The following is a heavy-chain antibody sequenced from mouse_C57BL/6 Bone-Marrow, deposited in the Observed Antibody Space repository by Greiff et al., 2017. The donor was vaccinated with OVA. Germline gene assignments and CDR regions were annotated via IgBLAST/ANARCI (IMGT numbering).Heavy chain of an antibody. CDR3: ARAGYSNRDWYFDV. J-gene: IGHJ1*03. V-gene: IGHV3-6*01. Sequence: EVQLQQSGPGLVKPSQSLSLTCSVTGYSITSGYYWNWIRQFPGNKLEWMGYISYDGSNNYNPSLKNRISITRDTSKNQFFLKLNSVTTEDTATYYCARAGYSNRDWYFDVWGTGTTVTVSS. CDR2: ISYDGSN. CDR1: GYSITSGYY. D-gene: IGHD2-5*01.